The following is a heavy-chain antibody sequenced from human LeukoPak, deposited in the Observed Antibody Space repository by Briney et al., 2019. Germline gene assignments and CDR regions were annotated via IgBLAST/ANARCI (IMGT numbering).Heavy chain of an antibody. V-gene: IGHV3-7*01. J-gene: IGHJ4*02. D-gene: IGHD6-13*01. Sequence: GGSLRLSCAASGFTFSTYWMSWVRQAPGKGLEWVANIKQDGSEKYYVDSVKGQFTISRDNAKNSLYLQMNSLRAEDTAMYYCARGSAGNDYWGQGTRVTGSS. CDR1: GFTFSTYW. CDR2: IKQDGSEK. CDR3: ARGSAGNDY.